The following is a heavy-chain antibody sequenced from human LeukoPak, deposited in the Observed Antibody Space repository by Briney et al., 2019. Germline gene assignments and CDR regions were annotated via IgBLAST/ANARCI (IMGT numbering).Heavy chain of an antibody. D-gene: IGHD2-2*01. CDR3: ARDYGAIVVVRYYGMDV. CDR1: GGTFSSYA. Sequence: ASVKVSCKASGGTFSSYAISWVRQAPGQGLEWMGRIIPILGIANYAQKFRGRVTITADKSTSTAYMELSSLRSEDTAVYYCARDYGAIVVVRYYGMDVWGKGTTVTVSS. J-gene: IGHJ6*04. V-gene: IGHV1-69*04. CDR2: IIPILGIA.